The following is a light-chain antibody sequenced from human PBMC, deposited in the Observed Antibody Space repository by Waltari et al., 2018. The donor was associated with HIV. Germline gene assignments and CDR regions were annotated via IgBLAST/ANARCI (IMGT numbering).Light chain of an antibody. CDR1: QSVGPF. Sequence: DIRLTQSPSTLSASAGDRVAITCRGGQSVGPFLAWYQQKPGKPPKLLIFQASTLEGGVPSRFSGSVSGSDFTLTINGLQSDDFATYYCHQYASFSGTFGQGTKVELK. CDR3: HQYASFSGT. J-gene: IGKJ1*01. V-gene: IGKV1-5*03. CDR2: QAS.